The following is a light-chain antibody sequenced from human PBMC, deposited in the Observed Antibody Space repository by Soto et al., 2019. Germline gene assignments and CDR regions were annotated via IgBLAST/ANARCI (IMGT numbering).Light chain of an antibody. CDR2: KAS. V-gene: IGKV1-5*03. CDR3: QQYDNYLWT. J-gene: IGKJ1*01. Sequence: DIQMTQSPSTLSASVGDRVTITCRASQSINTWLAWYQQKPGKAPNLLIYKASSLQGGVPSRFSGSGSGTEFTLTISILQPDDFATYYCQQYDNYLWTFGQGTKVEIK. CDR1: QSINTW.